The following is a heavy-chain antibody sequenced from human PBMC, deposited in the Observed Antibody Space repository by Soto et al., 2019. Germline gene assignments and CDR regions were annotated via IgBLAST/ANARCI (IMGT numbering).Heavy chain of an antibody. CDR2: IYPGDSGT. CDR3: LRGENRVAWKVDVFDL. CDR1: GYSFITYW. D-gene: IGHD1-1*01. Sequence: GESLKISCKASGYSFITYWIGWVRQIPGKGLEWVGIIYPGDSGTRYSPSFQGQVTISADRSINTAYLQWSSLKASDTAMYYCLRGENRVAWKVDVFDLWGQGTMVTVSS. J-gene: IGHJ3*01. V-gene: IGHV5-51*01.